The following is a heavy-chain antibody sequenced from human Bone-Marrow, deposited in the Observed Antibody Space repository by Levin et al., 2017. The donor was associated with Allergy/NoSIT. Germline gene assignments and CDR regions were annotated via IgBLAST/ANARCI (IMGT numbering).Heavy chain of an antibody. V-gene: IGHV3-23*01. CDR2: ISGGGGST. CDR1: GFSFSSYA. CDR3: AKAHIVVIPAAIRSFDY. J-gene: IGHJ4*02. D-gene: IGHD2-2*01. Sequence: EGSLRLSCAASGFSFSSYAMSWVRQAPGKGLEWVSAISGGGGSTYYADAVKGRFTISRDNSKNTLYLQMNSLRVEDTALYYCAKAHIVVIPAAIRSFDYWGQGTLVTVSS.